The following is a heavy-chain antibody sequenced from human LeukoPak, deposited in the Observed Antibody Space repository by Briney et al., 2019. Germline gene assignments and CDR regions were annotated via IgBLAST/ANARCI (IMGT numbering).Heavy chain of an antibody. D-gene: IGHD2-15*01. CDR3: ARDLSCSGGSCYSHWFDP. CDR1: GGSFSGYY. Sequence: SETLSLTCAVYGGSFSGYYWSWIRQPPGKGLEWIGEINHSGSTNYNPSLKSRVTISVDTSKNQFSLKLSSVTAADTAVYYCARDLSCSGGSCYSHWFDPWGQGTLVTVSS. V-gene: IGHV4-34*01. CDR2: INHSGST. J-gene: IGHJ5*02.